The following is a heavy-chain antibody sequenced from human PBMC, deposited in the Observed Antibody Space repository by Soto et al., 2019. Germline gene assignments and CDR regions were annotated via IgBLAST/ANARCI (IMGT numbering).Heavy chain of an antibody. D-gene: IGHD3-10*01. V-gene: IGHV1-58*02. J-gene: IGHJ6*02. CDR1: GFTFSNSA. CDR3: AADRMVRGFMDPYYYYGMDV. CDR2: IGVGSGYT. Sequence: GSSVKFSCKAPGFTFSNSAMQWMRQARGQLPECMVWIGVGSGYTNYXXKFQEKVXXTRDMSTSTAXMEPSXLRSEDTAVYYCAADRMVRGFMDPYYYYGMDVXX.